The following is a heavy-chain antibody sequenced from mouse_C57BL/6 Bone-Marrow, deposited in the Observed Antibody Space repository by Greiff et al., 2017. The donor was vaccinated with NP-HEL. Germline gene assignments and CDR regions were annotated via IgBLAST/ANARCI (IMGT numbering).Heavy chain of an antibody. CDR1: GYSITSGYY. J-gene: IGHJ1*03. D-gene: IGHD2-1*01. CDR2: ISYDGSN. Sequence: DVKLQESGPGLVKPSQSLSLTCSVTGYSITSGYYWNWIRQFPGNKLEWMGYISYDGSNNYNPSLKNRISITRDTSKNQFFLKLNSVTTEDTATYYCAREGVYHWYFDVWGTGTTVTVSS. CDR3: AREGVYHWYFDV. V-gene: IGHV3-6*01.